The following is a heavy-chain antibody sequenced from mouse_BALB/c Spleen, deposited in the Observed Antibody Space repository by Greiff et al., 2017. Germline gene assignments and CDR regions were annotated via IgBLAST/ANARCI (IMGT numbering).Heavy chain of an antibody. CDR3: ARGGGTTATIAY. CDR1: GFTFSSFG. V-gene: IGHV5-17*02. CDR2: ISSGRSTI. Sequence: EVKLQESGGGLVQPGGSRKLSCAASGFTFSSFGMHWVRQAPEKGLEWVAYISSGRSTIYYADTVKGRFTISRDNPKNTLFLQMTSLRSEDTAMYYCARGGGTTATIAYWGQGTLVTVSA. J-gene: IGHJ3*01. D-gene: IGHD1-2*01.